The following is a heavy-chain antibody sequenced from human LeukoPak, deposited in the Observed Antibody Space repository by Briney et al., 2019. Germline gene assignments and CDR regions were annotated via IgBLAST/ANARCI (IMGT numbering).Heavy chain of an antibody. Sequence: LETLSLTCTVSGYSISSGYYWGWIRQPPGKGLEWIGSIYHSGSTYYNPSLKSRVTISVDTSKNQFSLQLSSVTAADTAVYYCARAGAAAGPRNWFDPWGQGTLVTVSS. D-gene: IGHD6-13*01. J-gene: IGHJ5*02. V-gene: IGHV4-38-2*02. CDR2: IYHSGST. CDR3: ARAGAAAGPRNWFDP. CDR1: GYSISSGYY.